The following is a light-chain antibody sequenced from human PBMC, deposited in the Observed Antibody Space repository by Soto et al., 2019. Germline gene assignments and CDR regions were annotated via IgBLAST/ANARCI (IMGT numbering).Light chain of an antibody. Sequence: EIVMTQSPATLSVSPGERATLSCRASQSVSINLAWYQQKPGQAPRLLFYGASTRTTGIPARFSASGSGTEFTLTISSLQSEDFAIYYCQQYTNWPLTFGGGTKVEIK. J-gene: IGKJ4*01. CDR3: QQYTNWPLT. V-gene: IGKV3-15*01. CDR2: GAS. CDR1: QSVSIN.